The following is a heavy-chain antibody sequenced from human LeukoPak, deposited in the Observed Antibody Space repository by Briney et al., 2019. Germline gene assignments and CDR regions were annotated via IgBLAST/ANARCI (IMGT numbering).Heavy chain of an antibody. CDR1: GASISSSNW. D-gene: IGHD3-10*01. Sequence: SGTLSLTCAVSGASISSSNWWSWARRPPGKGLEWIGEIYHAGTTNYNPSLKSRVTISVDTSKNQFSLKVSSVTAADTAVYYCARSPMVRGLINRYYFDYWGQGTLVTVSS. CDR3: ARSPMVRGLINRYYFDY. CDR2: IYHAGTT. J-gene: IGHJ4*02. V-gene: IGHV4-4*02.